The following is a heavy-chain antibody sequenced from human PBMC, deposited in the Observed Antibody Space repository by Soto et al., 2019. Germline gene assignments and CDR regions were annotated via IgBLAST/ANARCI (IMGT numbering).Heavy chain of an antibody. V-gene: IGHV4-4*07. Sequence: QVQLQESGPGLVKPSETLSLTCNVSGGAISTYYWNWIRQPAGRKLEWIGRIYITGSTNYNPSLKSRVTMSVVTSENQFSLKLNSVTAADTAVYYCARGGRDGFDIWGQGTMVTVSS. CDR1: GGAISTYY. CDR2: IYITGST. CDR3: ARGGRDGFDI. J-gene: IGHJ3*02.